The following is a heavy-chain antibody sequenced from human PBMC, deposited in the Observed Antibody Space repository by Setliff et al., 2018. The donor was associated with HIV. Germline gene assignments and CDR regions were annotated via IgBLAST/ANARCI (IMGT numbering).Heavy chain of an antibody. Sequence: SETLSLTCTVSGGSISSYYWSWIRQPPGKGLEWVGYIYTSGSVNYNPPFNSRVTISVDTSKNQFSLKVNSVTAADTAVYYCARSPRIGVAGEFEYWGQGTLVTVSS. CDR1: GGSISSYY. D-gene: IGHD6-19*01. J-gene: IGHJ4*02. V-gene: IGHV4-4*09. CDR3: ARSPRIGVAGEFEY. CDR2: IYTSGSV.